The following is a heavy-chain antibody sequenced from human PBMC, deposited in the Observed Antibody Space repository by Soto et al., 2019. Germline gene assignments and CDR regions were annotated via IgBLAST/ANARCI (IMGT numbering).Heavy chain of an antibody. CDR2: IYSGGST. CDR3: ARYHSSSSVKYYYYGMDV. CDR1: GFTVSSNY. V-gene: IGHV3-53*01. Sequence: GGSLRLSCAASGFTVSSNYMSWVRQAPGKGLEWVSVIYSGGSTYYADSVKGRFTISRDNSKNTLYLQMNSLRAEDTAVYYCARYHSSSSVKYYYYGMDVWGQGTTVTVSS. D-gene: IGHD6-6*01. J-gene: IGHJ6*02.